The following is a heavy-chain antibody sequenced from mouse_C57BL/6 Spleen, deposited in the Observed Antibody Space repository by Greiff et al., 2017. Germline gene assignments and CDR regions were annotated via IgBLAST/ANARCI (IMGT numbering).Heavy chain of an antibody. Sequence: VQLQQPGAELVKPGASVKLSCKASGYTFTSYWMHWVKQRPGQGLEWIGMIHPNSGSTNYNEKFKSKATLTVDKSSSTAYMQLSSLTSEDSAVYYCASKNYGSTLYAMDYWGQGTSVTVSS. CDR1: GYTFTSYW. J-gene: IGHJ4*01. CDR2: IHPNSGST. V-gene: IGHV1-64*01. D-gene: IGHD1-1*01. CDR3: ASKNYGSTLYAMDY.